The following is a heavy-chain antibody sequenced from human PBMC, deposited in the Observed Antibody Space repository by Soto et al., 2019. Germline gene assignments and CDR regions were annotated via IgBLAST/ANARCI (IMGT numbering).Heavy chain of an antibody. Sequence: QVQLVESGGGVVQPGRSLRLSCAAPGFIFSSYGMHWVRQAPGKGLEWVAVISYEGSHTYYADSVKGRFTITRDNSKKTLYVQMNSLRPEDTAVYYCAKEVHCGGGSCSWSEGFDYWGQGTLLTVSS. D-gene: IGHD2-15*01. CDR2: ISYEGSHT. J-gene: IGHJ4*02. CDR1: GFIFSSYG. CDR3: AKEVHCGGGSCSWSEGFDY. V-gene: IGHV3-30*18.